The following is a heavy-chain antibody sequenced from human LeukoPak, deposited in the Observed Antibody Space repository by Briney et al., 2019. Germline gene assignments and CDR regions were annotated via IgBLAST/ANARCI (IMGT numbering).Heavy chain of an antibody. CDR1: GYTFTSYG. J-gene: IGHJ4*02. CDR3: ARDPDSSGATDYFDY. Sequence: ASVKVSCKASGYTFTSYGISWVRQAPGQGLEWMGWISAYNGNTNYAQKLQGRVTMTTVTSTSTAYMELRSLRSDDTAVYYCARDPDSSGATDYFDYWGQGTLVTVSS. V-gene: IGHV1-18*01. CDR2: ISAYNGNT. D-gene: IGHD6-19*01.